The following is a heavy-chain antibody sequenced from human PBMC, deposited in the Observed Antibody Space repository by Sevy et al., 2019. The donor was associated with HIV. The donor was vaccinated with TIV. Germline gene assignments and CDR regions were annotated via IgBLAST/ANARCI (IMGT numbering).Heavy chain of an antibody. CDR3: ARGEGLWNNWFDP. Sequence: TVSLTCTVSGGSISSGGYYWSWIRQHPGKGLEWIGYIYYSGSTYYNPSLKRRVTISVDTSKNQFSLKLSSVTAADTAVYYCARGEGLWNNWFDPWGQGTLVTVSS. CDR2: IYYSGST. J-gene: IGHJ5*02. CDR1: GGSISSGGYY. D-gene: IGHD2-21*01. V-gene: IGHV4-31*03.